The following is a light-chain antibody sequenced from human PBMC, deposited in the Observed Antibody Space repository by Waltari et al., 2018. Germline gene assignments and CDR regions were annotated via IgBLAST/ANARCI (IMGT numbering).Light chain of an antibody. V-gene: IGKV1-39*01. CDR1: QSISSL. Sequence: DIQMTQAPSSLSASVGDRVTITCRAGQSISSLLNWYQQKPGKAPKLLIYSTYNLQSWVPSRFSGSGSGTDFTLTISSLQPEDFATYYCQQSYSKWTFGQGTKVEIK. CDR2: STY. J-gene: IGKJ1*01. CDR3: QQSYSKWT.